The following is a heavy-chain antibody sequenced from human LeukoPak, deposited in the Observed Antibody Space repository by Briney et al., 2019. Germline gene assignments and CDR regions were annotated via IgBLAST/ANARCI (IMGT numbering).Heavy chain of an antibody. J-gene: IGHJ4*02. CDR3: ARGFRNGPFDC. D-gene: IGHD2-8*01. CDR1: GFTFDDYG. V-gene: IGHV3-20*04. CDR2: INRNGDNT. Sequence: GGSLRLSCEASGFTFDDYGMSWVRQVPGKGLEWVSGINRNGDNTDYADSVKGRFTISRDNAKNSHFLQMNSLRVEDTAFYYCARGFRNGPFDCWGQGSLVTVSS.